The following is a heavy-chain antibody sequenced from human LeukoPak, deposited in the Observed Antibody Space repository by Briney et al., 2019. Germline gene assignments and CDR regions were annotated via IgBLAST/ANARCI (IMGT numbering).Heavy chain of an antibody. J-gene: IGHJ4*02. CDR1: GNTFSSYT. D-gene: IGHD5-24*01. CDR3: ARESRDVYNLYYFDY. V-gene: IGHV1-69*05. CDR2: IIPIFGTA. Sequence: SSVKVSCKASGNTFSSYTISWVRQAPGQGLEWMGRIIPIFGTANYAQKFQGRVTITTDESTSTAYMELSSPRSEDTAVYYCARESRDVYNLYYFDYWGQGTLVTVSS.